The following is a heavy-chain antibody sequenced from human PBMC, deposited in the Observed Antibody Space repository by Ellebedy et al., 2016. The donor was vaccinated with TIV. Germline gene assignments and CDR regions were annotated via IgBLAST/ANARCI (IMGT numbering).Heavy chain of an antibody. V-gene: IGHV3-11*01. J-gene: IGHJ4*02. CDR2: ITSSGSGM. CDR1: GFTFSDYH. D-gene: IGHD6-13*01. CDR3: ARGELYSSTWYTY. Sequence: GESLKISCAASGFTFSDYHMTWIRQAPGKGLEWVSYITSSGSGMYYADSVKGRFTISRDNAENSLYLQMNSLGAEDTAVYYCARGELYSSTWYTYWGQGTLVTVSS.